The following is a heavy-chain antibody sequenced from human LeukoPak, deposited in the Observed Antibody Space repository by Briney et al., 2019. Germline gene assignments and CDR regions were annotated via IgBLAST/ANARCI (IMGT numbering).Heavy chain of an antibody. Sequence: PGGSLRLSCAASGFTFSIYSMNWFRQAPGKGLEWVSYITTTSTTIYYADSVKGRFTMSRDSAKNSLYLQMNSLRAEDTAVYYCARDLSPVVRASPMGYWGQGTLVTVSS. CDR2: ITTTSTTI. CDR3: ARDLSPVVRASPMGY. CDR1: GFTFSIYS. J-gene: IGHJ4*02. D-gene: IGHD3-10*01. V-gene: IGHV3-48*01.